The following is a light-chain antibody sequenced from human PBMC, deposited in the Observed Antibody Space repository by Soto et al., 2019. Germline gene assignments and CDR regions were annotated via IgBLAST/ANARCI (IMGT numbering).Light chain of an antibody. V-gene: IGLV1-44*01. CDR3: AAWDDSLNGLV. Sequence: QSVLTQPPSASGTPGQRVTISCSGSGSNIGSNTVNWYQQLPGTAPKLLIYSSNQRPSGVPDRFCGSKSGTSASLAISGLQSEDEADYYCAAWDDSLNGLVFGGGTKVTVL. J-gene: IGLJ2*01. CDR1: GSNIGSNT. CDR2: SSN.